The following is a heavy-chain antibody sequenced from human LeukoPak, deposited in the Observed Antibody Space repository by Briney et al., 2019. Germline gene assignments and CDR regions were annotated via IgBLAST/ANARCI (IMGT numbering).Heavy chain of an antibody. Sequence: SETLSLTCTVSGGSISPYYWSWIRQPPGKGLEWIGYIFYSGTTKYNPSLTSRVTISVDTSKNQFSLRLSSVTAADSAMYYCARSEGVYYGSGSSGSYYPHLFDPGGQGTRVTVSS. CDR1: GGSISPYY. CDR3: ARSEGVYYGSGSSGSYYPHLFDP. J-gene: IGHJ5*02. CDR2: IFYSGTT. V-gene: IGHV4-59*01. D-gene: IGHD3-10*01.